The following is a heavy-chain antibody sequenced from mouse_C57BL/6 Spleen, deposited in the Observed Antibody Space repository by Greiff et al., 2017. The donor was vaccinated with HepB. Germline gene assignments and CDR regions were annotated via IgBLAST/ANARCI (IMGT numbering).Heavy chain of an antibody. CDR1: GYAFSSSW. J-gene: IGHJ4*01. CDR3: ARSTRMDY. D-gene: IGHD2-1*01. CDR2: IYPGDGDT. V-gene: IGHV1-82*01. Sequence: VQLQQSGPELVKPGASVKISCKASGYAFSSSWMNWVKQRPGKGLEWIGRIYPGDGDTNYNGKFKGKATLTADKSSSTAYMQLSSLTSEDSAVYFCARSTRMDYWGQGTSVTVSS.